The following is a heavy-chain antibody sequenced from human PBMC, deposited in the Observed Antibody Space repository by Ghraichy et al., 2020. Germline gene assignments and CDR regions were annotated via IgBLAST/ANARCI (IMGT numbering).Heavy chain of an antibody. D-gene: IGHD2-21*01. J-gene: IGHJ4*02. CDR2: SSLEGNTK. V-gene: IGHV3-30-3*01. CDR1: GFTLSSHD. CDR3: ARGSPGGDCNF. Sequence: GGSLRLSCAASGFTLSSHDMFWVRQAPGKGLEWVAMSSLEGNTKFYSDSVKGRFTIAREASDSTVYLQMNSLRAEDTAVYYCARGSPGGDCNFWGQGTLVTGSS.